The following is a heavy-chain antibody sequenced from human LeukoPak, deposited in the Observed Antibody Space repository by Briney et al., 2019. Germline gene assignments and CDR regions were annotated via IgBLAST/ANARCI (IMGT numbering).Heavy chain of an antibody. CDR3: ARPSYCSGGTCHSGEQDY. D-gene: IGHD2-15*01. V-gene: IGHV5-51*01. J-gene: IGHJ4*02. CDR2: IYPSDSVT. Sequence: KSGESLKISCKGSGYSFTTYWIGWVRQMPGKGLEWMGIIYPSDSVTRYSPSFQGQVTISVDKSISTAYLQWSSLKASDTAMYYCARPSYCSGGTCHSGEQDYWGQGTLVSVSS. CDR1: GYSFTTYW.